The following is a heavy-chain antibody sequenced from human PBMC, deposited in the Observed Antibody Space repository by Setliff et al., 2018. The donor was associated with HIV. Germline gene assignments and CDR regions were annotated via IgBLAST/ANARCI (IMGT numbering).Heavy chain of an antibody. CDR2: MNPNTGVS. CDR3: ARGKGVGGVVITGGLDV. V-gene: IGHV1-8*01. CDR1: GHTFTNVD. Sequence: GASVKVSCKASGHTFTNVDIHWLRRATGQGLEWMGWMNPNTGVSGYALKFQARVTMTRDTSISTAYMELGSLTSEYTAVYYWARGKGVGGVVITGGLDVWGKGTTVTVSS. D-gene: IGHD3-10*01. J-gene: IGHJ6*04.